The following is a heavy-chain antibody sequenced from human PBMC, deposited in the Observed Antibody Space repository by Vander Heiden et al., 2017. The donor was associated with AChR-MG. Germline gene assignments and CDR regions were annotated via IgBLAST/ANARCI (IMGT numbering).Heavy chain of an antibody. D-gene: IGHD6-19*01. CDR2: ISSSSSYI. CDR1: GFTFSSYS. CDR3: ARDGRAVAAFDI. V-gene: IGHV3-21*01. J-gene: IGHJ3*02. Sequence: EVQLVESGGGLVTPGGSLRLSCAASGFTFSSYSMNWVRQAPGKGLEWVSSISSSSSYIYYADSVKGRFTISRDNAKNSLYLQMNSLRAEDTAVYYCARDGRAVAAFDIWGQGTMVTVSS.